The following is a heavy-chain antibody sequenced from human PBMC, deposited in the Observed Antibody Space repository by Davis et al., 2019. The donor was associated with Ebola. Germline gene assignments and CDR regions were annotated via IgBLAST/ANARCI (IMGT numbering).Heavy chain of an antibody. J-gene: IGHJ3*02. CDR3: ARTEGYCSGGSCSGIDAFDI. CDR2: IYYSGST. D-gene: IGHD2-15*01. CDR1: GGSISSGGYY. V-gene: IGHV4-31*03. Sequence: PSETLSLTCTVSGGSISSGGYYWSWIRQHPGKGLEWIGYIYYSGSTYYNPSLKSRVTISVDTSKNQFSLKLSSVTAADTAVYYCARTEGYCSGGSCSGIDAFDIWGQGTMVTVSP.